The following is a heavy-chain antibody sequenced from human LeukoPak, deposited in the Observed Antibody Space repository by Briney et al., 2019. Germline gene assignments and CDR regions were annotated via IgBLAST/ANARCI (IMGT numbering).Heavy chain of an antibody. CDR1: GFTFDDYA. V-gene: IGHV3-9*01. CDR2: LSCSCGSI. D-gene: IGHD6-13*01. J-gene: IGHJ4*02. Sequence: GGSLRLSCAASGFTFDDYAMHWARQARGKGLEWGSDLSCSCGSIGYADSVKGRFTISRDDDKNSLYLHMNSLRAEATAVYYWSKGGPGSSSSWYVVDYWGQGTLVTVSS. CDR3: SKGGPGSSSSWYVVDY.